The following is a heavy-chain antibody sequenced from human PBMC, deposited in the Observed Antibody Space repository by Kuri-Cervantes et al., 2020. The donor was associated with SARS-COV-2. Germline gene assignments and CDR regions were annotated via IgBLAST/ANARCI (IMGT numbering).Heavy chain of an antibody. CDR1: GFTFSSYG. D-gene: IGHD7-27*01. CDR3: AKAKETGDFDY. Sequence: GGSLRLSCAASGFTFSSYGMHWVRQAPGKGLEWVAVIWYDGSKKYYADSVKGRFTISRDNSKNTLYLQMNNLRAEDTAVYYCAKAKETGDFDYWGQGTLVTVSS. CDR2: IWYDGSKK. V-gene: IGHV3-33*06. J-gene: IGHJ4*02.